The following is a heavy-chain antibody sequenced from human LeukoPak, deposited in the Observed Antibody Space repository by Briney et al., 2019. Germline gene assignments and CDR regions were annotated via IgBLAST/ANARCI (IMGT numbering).Heavy chain of an antibody. D-gene: IGHD7-27*01. CDR3: ARALETGLGTYLDY. CDR2: TYYRSKWSN. J-gene: IGHJ4*02. CDR1: GDSVSSNSGA. V-gene: IGHV6-1*01. Sequence: SQTLSLTCAISGDSVSSNSGAWNWIRQSPSRGLEWLGGTYYRSKWSNDYAISVKSRININPDTAKNQFSLHLKSVTPEDTAVYYCARALETGLGTYLDYWGQGTLDTVSS.